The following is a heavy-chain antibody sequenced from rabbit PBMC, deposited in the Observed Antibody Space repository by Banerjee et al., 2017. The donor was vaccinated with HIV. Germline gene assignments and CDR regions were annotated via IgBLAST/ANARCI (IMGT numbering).Heavy chain of an antibody. CDR3: ARDLVTAIGWNFAL. V-gene: IGHV1S45*01. Sequence: QEQLVESGGGLVKPEGSLTLTCKASGFSFSDRDVMCWVRQAPGKGLQWIACINAVTGKAVYATWAKGRFTFSKTSSTTVTLQMTSLTAADTATYFCARDLVTAIGWNFALWGPGTLVTVS. CDR1: GFSFSDRDV. J-gene: IGHJ4*01. CDR2: INAVTGKA. D-gene: IGHD7-1*01.